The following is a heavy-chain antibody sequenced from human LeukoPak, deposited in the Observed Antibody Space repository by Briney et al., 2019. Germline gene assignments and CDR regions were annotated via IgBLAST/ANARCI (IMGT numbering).Heavy chain of an antibody. CDR2: INPSGGST. CDR3: ARDGRHRYYYDSSGFYGSWFDP. CDR1: GYTFTSYY. D-gene: IGHD3-22*01. Sequence: ASVKVSCKASGYTFTSYYMHWVRQAPGQGLEWMGIINPSGGSTSYAQKFQGRVTTTRDMSTSTVYMELSSLRSDDTAVYYCARDGRHRYYYDSSGFYGSWFDPWGQGTLVTVSS. V-gene: IGHV1-46*01. J-gene: IGHJ5*02.